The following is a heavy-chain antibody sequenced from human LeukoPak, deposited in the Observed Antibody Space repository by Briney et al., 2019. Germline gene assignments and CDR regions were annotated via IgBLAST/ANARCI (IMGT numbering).Heavy chain of an antibody. D-gene: IGHD6-19*01. Sequence: SETLSLTCTVSGGSISSYYWSWIRQPPGKGLEWSGYIYYSGSTNYNPSLKSRVTISVDTSKNQFSLKLSSVTAADTAVYYCARITHSSGWYYYYYMDVWGKGTTVTISS. CDR3: ARITHSSGWYYYYYMDV. J-gene: IGHJ6*03. CDR2: IYYSGST. V-gene: IGHV4-59*01. CDR1: GGSISSYY.